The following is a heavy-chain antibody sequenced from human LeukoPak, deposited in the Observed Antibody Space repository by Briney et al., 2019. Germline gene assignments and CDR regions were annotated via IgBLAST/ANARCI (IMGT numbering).Heavy chain of an antibody. V-gene: IGHV3-23*01. D-gene: IGHD3-16*01. Sequence: AGSLTLSCVAAGFTFSSYAMRWVRQAPGKGLKWVSAISGSDYSTYYADSVKGRFTISRDTSKNTLYLQMNSLRAEDTAVYYCAKVAVTTFHYFDYWGQGTLVTVSS. CDR3: AKVAVTTFHYFDY. CDR2: ISGSDYST. CDR1: GFTFSSYA. J-gene: IGHJ4*02.